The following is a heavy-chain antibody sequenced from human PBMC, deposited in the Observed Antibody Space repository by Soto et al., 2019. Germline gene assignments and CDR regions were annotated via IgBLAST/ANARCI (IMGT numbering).Heavy chain of an antibody. D-gene: IGHD3-3*01. Sequence: GGSLRLSCTASGFTFGDYAMSWFRQAPGKGLEWVGFIRSKAYGGTTEYAASVKGRFTISRDDSKSIAYLQMNSLKTEDTAVYYCTRVQVSYDFWSGYYPNYFDYWGQGTLVTVSS. CDR3: TRVQVSYDFWSGYYPNYFDY. CDR1: GFTFGDYA. J-gene: IGHJ4*02. V-gene: IGHV3-49*03. CDR2: IRSKAYGGTT.